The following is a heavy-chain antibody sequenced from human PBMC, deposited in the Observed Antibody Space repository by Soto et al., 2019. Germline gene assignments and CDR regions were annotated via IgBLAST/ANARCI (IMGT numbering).Heavy chain of an antibody. CDR3: AKSYLVVVVAATCFDY. CDR1: GFTFSSYW. V-gene: IGHV3-7*05. CDR2: IKQDGSEK. D-gene: IGHD2-15*01. J-gene: IGHJ4*02. Sequence: GGSLRLSCAASGFTFSSYWMSWVRQAPGKGLEWVANIKQDGSEKYYVDSVKGRFTISRDNAKNSLYLQMNSLRAEDTALYYCAKSYLVVVVAATCFDYWGQGTLVTVSS.